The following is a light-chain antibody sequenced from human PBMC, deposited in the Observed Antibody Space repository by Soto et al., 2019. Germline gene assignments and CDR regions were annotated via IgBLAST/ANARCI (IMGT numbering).Light chain of an antibody. CDR1: KLGDKY. J-gene: IGLJ1*01. Sequence: SYELTQPPSVSVSPGQTASITCSGDKLGDKYACWYQQKPGQSPVLVIYQDSKRPSGIPERFSGSNSGNTATLTISGTQAMDEADYYCQAWDSSTEGYVFGTGTKLTVL. V-gene: IGLV3-1*01. CDR2: QDS. CDR3: QAWDSSTEGYV.